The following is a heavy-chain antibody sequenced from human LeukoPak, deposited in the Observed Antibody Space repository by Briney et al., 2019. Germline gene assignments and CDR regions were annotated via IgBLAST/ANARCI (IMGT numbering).Heavy chain of an antibody. Sequence: TSETLFLTCIVSGDSISRGHYYWGWIRQPAGKGLEWIGRKYTSGSTDYNPSLKSRVTISEDTSRNEFSLKLTSVTAADTAVYYCGEVRGYSHTWGQGTLVTVSS. CDR1: GDSISRGHYY. J-gene: IGHJ5*02. CDR2: KYTSGST. D-gene: IGHD5-18*01. V-gene: IGHV4-61*02. CDR3: GEVRGYSHT.